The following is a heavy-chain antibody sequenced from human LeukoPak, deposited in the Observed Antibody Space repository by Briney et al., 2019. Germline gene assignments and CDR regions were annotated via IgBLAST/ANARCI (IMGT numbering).Heavy chain of an antibody. V-gene: IGHV1-2*02. D-gene: IGHD6-13*01. Sequence: ASVKVSCKASGYTFTCYYMHWVRQAPGQGLEWMGWINPNSGGTNYAQKFQGRVTMTRDTSISTAYMELSRLRSDDTAVYYCARRIAAAGMGLFDPWGQGTLVTVSS. J-gene: IGHJ5*02. CDR2: INPNSGGT. CDR3: ARRIAAAGMGLFDP. CDR1: GYTFTCYY.